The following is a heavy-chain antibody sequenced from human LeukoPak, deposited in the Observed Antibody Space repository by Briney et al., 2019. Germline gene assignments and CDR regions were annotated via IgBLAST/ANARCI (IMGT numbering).Heavy chain of an antibody. CDR3: ARAPMVVPAAIYDY. V-gene: IGHV3-21*01. Sequence: SGGSLRLSCAASGFTFSSYSMNWVRQAPGKGLEWVSSISSSSYIYYADSVKGRFTISRDNAKNSLYLQMNSLRAEDTAVYYCARAPMVVPAAIYDYWGQGTLVTVSS. D-gene: IGHD2-2*02. J-gene: IGHJ4*02. CDR2: ISSSSYI. CDR1: GFTFSSYS.